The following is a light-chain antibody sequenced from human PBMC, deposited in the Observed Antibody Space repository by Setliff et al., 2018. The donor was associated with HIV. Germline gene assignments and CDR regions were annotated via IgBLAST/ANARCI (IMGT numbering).Light chain of an antibody. V-gene: IGLV1-40*01. CDR1: SSNFGAGYD. J-gene: IGLJ1*01. CDR3: QSYDSSLSAYV. Sequence: QSVLTQPPSVSWTPGQRVTISCTGSSSNFGAGYDVHWYQQLPGTAPKLLISGNNNRPSGVPDRFSGSKSGTSASLAITGLQAEDEADYYCQSYDSSLSAYVFGTGTKVT. CDR2: GNN.